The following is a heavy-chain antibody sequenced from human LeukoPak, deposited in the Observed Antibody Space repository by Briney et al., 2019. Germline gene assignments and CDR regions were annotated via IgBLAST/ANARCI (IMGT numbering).Heavy chain of an antibody. Sequence: ASVKVSCKASGYTFTSYGISLVRQAPGQGLEWMGWISAYNGNTNYAQKLQGRVTMTTDTSTSTAYMELRSLRSDDTAVYYCAGDWVYYGSGSYYKVWGQGSLVTVSS. CDR2: ISAYNGNT. V-gene: IGHV1-18*01. CDR3: AGDWVYYGSGSYYKV. CDR1: GYTFTSYG. J-gene: IGHJ4*02. D-gene: IGHD3-10*01.